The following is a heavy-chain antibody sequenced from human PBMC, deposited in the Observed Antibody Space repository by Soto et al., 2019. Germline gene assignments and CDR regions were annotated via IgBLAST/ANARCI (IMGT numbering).Heavy chain of an antibody. V-gene: IGHV4-4*02. CDR3: ARAVLRFLEWSSPRGGMDV. CDR2: IYHSGST. J-gene: IGHJ6*02. CDR1: GGSISSSNG. D-gene: IGHD3-3*01. Sequence: SETLCLTCAVSGGSISSSNGWSWVRQPPGKGLEWIGEIYHSGSTNYNPSLKSRVTISVDKSKNQFSLKLSSVTAADTAVYYCARAVLRFLEWSSPRGGMDVWGQGTTVTVSS.